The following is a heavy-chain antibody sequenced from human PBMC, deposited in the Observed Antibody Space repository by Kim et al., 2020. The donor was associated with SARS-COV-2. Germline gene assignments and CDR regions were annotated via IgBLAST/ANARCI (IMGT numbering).Heavy chain of an antibody. CDR1: GGSISSSSYY. J-gene: IGHJ4*02. D-gene: IGHD2-2*01. Sequence: SETLSLTCTVSGGSISSSSYYWGWIRQPPGKGLEWIGSIYYSGSTYYNPSLKSRVTISVDTSKNQFSLKLSSVTAADTAVYYCASGPQSSTSYYYFDYWGQGTLVTVSS. CDR3: ASGPQSSTSYYYFDY. V-gene: IGHV4-39*01. CDR2: IYYSGST.